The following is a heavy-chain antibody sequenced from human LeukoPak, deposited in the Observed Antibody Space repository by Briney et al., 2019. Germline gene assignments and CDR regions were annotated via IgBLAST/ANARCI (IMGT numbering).Heavy chain of an antibody. CDR3: ARGNTIFGGIFDY. V-gene: IGHV4-34*01. Sequence: SETLSLTCAVYGGSFSGYYWSWIRQPPGKGLEWIGEINHSGSTNCNPSLKSRVTISVDTSKNQFSLKLSSVTAADTAVYYCARGNTIFGGIFDYWGQGTLVTVSS. D-gene: IGHD3-3*01. J-gene: IGHJ4*02. CDR2: INHSGST. CDR1: GGSFSGYY.